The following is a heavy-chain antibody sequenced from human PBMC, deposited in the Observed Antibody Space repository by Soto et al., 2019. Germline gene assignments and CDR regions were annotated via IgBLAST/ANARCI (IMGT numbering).Heavy chain of an antibody. D-gene: IGHD4-17*01. CDR2: IHDSGNT. Sequence: SETLSLTCTVFGGSVSIGDYLWSWIRQRPGEGLEWIGYIHDSGNTYYNPSLKSRVTISLDTSKNQFSLKVTSMTAADTAVYFCARARGGDSGDYASLFDRWGQGNLVTVSS. CDR3: ARARGGDSGDYASLFDR. V-gene: IGHV4-30-4*01. J-gene: IGHJ5*02. CDR1: GGSVSIGDYL.